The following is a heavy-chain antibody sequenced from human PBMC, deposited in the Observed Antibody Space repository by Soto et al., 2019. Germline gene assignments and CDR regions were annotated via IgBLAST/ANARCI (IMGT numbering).Heavy chain of an antibody. D-gene: IGHD4-17*01. Sequence: SVKVSCKASGGTFSSYAISWVRQAPGQGLEWMGGIIPIFGTANYAQKFQGRVTITADKSTSTAYMELSSLRSEDTAVYYCARCDGDYCYDGMDVWGQGTTVTVSS. J-gene: IGHJ6*02. CDR2: IIPIFGTA. CDR1: GGTFSSYA. CDR3: ARCDGDYCYDGMDV. V-gene: IGHV1-69*06.